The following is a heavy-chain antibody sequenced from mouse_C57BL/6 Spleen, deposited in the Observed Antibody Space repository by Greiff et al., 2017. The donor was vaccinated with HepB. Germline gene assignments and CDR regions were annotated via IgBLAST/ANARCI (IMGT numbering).Heavy chain of an antibody. D-gene: IGHD1-1*01. CDR1: GYTFTGYW. J-gene: IGHJ2*01. CDR2: ILPGSGST. V-gene: IGHV1-9*01. CDR3: AIGRITTVVAPPYFDY. Sequence: QVQLQQSGAELMKPGASVKLSCKATGYTFTGYWIEWVKQRPGHGLEWIGEILPGSGSTNYNEKFKGKATFTADTSSNTAYMQLSSLTSEDSAIYYCAIGRITTVVAPPYFDYWGQGTTLTVSS.